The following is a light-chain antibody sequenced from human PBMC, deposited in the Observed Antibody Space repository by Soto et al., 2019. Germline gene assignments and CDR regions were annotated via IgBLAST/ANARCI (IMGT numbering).Light chain of an antibody. CDR1: SSNIGAGHD. J-gene: IGLJ3*02. Sequence: QSVLTQPPSVSGAPGQRVTISCTGSSSNIGAGHDVHWYQQVPGTAPKLLVSGNTNRPSGVPDRFSGSNSGTAASLAITGLQHEDEDDYYCQSFDSGLNGGVFGGGTKVTVL. CDR3: QSFDSGLNGGV. V-gene: IGLV1-40*01. CDR2: GNT.